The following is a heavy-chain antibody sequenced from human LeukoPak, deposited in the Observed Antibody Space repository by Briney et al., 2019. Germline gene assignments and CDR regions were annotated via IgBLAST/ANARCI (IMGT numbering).Heavy chain of an antibody. J-gene: IGHJ4*02. CDR2: IYPGDSDT. Sequence: GESLKISCKGSGYTFTSYWIGWVRKIPGKGLEWLGIIYPGDSDTRYSPSFQGQVSISVDKSISTAYLQWSSLKASDTAMYYCARRGSGWYVDYWGQGSLVTVSS. CDR3: ARRGSGWYVDY. D-gene: IGHD6-19*01. V-gene: IGHV5-51*01. CDR1: GYTFTSYW.